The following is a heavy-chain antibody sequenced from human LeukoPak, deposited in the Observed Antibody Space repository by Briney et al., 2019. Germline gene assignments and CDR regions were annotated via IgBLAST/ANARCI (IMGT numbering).Heavy chain of an antibody. CDR3: TTDNAPGMDV. J-gene: IGHJ6*02. Sequence: NTGGSLRLSCAASGFTFSNAWMSWVRQAPGKGLEWVGLIRDKPDGGTTDYAAPVKGRFTISRDDSKSMLYLQMNSLKTEDTAVYYCTTDNAPGMDVWGQGTTVTVSS. CDR1: GFTFSNAW. D-gene: IGHD2-2*01. CDR2: IRDKPDGGTT. V-gene: IGHV3-15*01.